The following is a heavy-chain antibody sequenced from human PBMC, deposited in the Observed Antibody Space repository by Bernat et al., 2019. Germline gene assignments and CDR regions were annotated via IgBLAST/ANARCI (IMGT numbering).Heavy chain of an antibody. Sequence: QVQLVQSGAEVKQPGPSVKVSCKASGGTFSSYAISWVRQASGQGLEWMGGIIPIFGTATYAQKFQGRAATTADETTSTADMKLSSLRTEDTTVDYCAGGTCGTARARQCIWFDYWGQGTLVTVSS. D-gene: IGHD6-6*01. CDR2: IIPIFGTA. CDR1: GGTFSSYA. J-gene: IGHJ4*02. V-gene: IGHV1-69*12. CDR3: AGGTCGTARARQCIWFDY.